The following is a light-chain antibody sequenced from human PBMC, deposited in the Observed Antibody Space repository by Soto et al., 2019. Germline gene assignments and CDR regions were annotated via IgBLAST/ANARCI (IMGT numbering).Light chain of an antibody. J-gene: IGLJ2*01. V-gene: IGLV1-40*01. CDR2: GNS. Sequence: QAVVTQPPSVFGATWQRVTISCTGSSSNIGAGYDVHWYQQLPGTAPKLLIYGNSNRPSWVPDRFSGSKSGTSASLAITGLQAEDEADYYCQSYDSSLSVVVFGGGTKLTVL. CDR3: QSYDSSLSVVV. CDR1: SSNIGAGYD.